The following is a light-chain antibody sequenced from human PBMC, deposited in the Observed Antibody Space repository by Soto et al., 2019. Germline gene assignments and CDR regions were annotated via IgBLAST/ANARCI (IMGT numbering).Light chain of an antibody. Sequence: DIQMTQSPSSLSASVGDRVTITCRASQSIDSCLSWYQQKPGKAPKLLIYDASSLQSGVTSRFSGSGYGTDFTLTISSLQREDLATYHFLQTYTAPATFDQGNRVDIK. V-gene: IGKV1-39*01. CDR3: LQTYTAPAT. CDR1: QSIDSC. CDR2: DAS. J-gene: IGKJ1*01.